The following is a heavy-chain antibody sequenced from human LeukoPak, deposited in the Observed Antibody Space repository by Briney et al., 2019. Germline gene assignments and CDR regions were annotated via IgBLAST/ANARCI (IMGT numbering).Heavy chain of an antibody. CDR2: MSGGGDYT. J-gene: IGHJ4*02. Sequence: GGSLRLSCAASGFTFSNYAMSWVRQAPGKGLEWISSMSGGGDYTYYADSVKGRFTIPRDNSENKLYLQADSLRAEDTAVYYCGKGLNRDYSGIGDYWGQGTLVTVSS. D-gene: IGHD5-12*01. CDR3: GKGLNRDYSGIGDY. CDR1: GFTFSNYA. V-gene: IGHV3-23*01.